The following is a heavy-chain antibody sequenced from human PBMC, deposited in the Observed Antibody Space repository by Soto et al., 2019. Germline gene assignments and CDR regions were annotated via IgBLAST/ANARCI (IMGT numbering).Heavy chain of an antibody. CDR1: GYTFTGYY. CDR3: ARGDRQQLVPEDAFDI. J-gene: IGHJ3*02. Sequence: ASVKVSCKASGYTFTGYYTHWVRQAPGQGLEWMGWINPNSGGTNYAQKFQGRVTMTRDTSISTAYMELSRLRSDDTAVYYCARGDRQQLVPEDAFDIWGQGTMVTVSS. V-gene: IGHV1-2*02. D-gene: IGHD6-13*01. CDR2: INPNSGGT.